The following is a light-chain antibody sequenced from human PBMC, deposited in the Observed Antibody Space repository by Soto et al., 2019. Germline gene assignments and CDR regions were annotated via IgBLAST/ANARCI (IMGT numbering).Light chain of an antibody. CDR1: QTVYSSL. CDR2: GAS. Sequence: ETVLTQSPGTLSLSPGEIAALSCTAAQTVYSSLLAWYQQKRGQAPRFXIYGASSRATGIPDRFSGSGSGTEFTLTISRVEPEDFEVYHCQQYGNAPITFGQGTRLEIK. J-gene: IGKJ5*01. V-gene: IGKV3-20*01. CDR3: QQYGNAPIT.